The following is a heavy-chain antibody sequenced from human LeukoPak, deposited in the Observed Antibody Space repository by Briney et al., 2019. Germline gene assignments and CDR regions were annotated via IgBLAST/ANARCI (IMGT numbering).Heavy chain of an antibody. V-gene: IGHV4-39*06. J-gene: IGHJ5*02. D-gene: IGHD6-6*01. CDR3: ARAPYSSSSTWFDP. CDR1: GASFSSSTYY. Sequence: TSETLSLTCTVSGASFSSSTYYWGWIRQPPGKGLEWIGSIYYSGSTYYNPSLKSRVTMSVDTSKNQFPLKLSSVTAADTAVYYCARAPYSSSSTWFDPWGQGTLVTVSS. CDR2: IYYSGST.